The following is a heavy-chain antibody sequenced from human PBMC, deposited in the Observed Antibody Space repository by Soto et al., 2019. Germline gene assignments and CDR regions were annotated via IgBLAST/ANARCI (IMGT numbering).Heavy chain of an antibody. Sequence: LRLSCAASGFTFSSYGMHWLRQAPGKGLEWVAVISYDGSNKYYADSVKGRFTISRDNSKNTLYLQMNSLRAEDTAVYYCAKDSCGGDCVTIDYWGQGTLVTVSS. D-gene: IGHD2-21*01. J-gene: IGHJ4*02. CDR1: GFTFSSYG. CDR2: ISYDGSNK. CDR3: AKDSCGGDCVTIDY. V-gene: IGHV3-30*18.